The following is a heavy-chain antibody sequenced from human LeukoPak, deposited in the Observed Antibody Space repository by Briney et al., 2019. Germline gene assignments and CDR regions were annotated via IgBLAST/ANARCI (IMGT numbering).Heavy chain of an antibody. CDR2: INHSGST. CDR3: ARAPGYCGGDCYSGYYYYYYYMDV. D-gene: IGHD2-21*01. J-gene: IGHJ6*03. V-gene: IGHV4-34*01. CDR1: GGSFSGYY. Sequence: PSETLSLTCAVYGGSFSGYYWSWIRQPPGKGLEWIGEINHSGSTNYNPSLKSRVTISVDTSKNQFSLKLSSVTAADTAVYYCARAPGYCGGDCYSGYYYYYYYMDVWGKGTTVTVSS.